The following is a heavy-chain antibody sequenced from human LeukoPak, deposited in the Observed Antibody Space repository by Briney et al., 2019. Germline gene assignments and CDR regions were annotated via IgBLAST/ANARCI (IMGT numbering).Heavy chain of an antibody. J-gene: IGHJ4*02. CDR2: ISFDGSNK. CDR3: AKDRSGNSFDY. D-gene: IGHD4-23*01. Sequence: AGGSLRLSCAASGFSFSSSGMHWVRQAPGKGLEWVAVISFDGSNKYHAGSVKGRFTISRDNSKNTLYLQMNSLRPEDTAVYYCAKDRSGNSFDYWGQGILVTVSS. V-gene: IGHV3-30*18. CDR1: GFSFSSSG.